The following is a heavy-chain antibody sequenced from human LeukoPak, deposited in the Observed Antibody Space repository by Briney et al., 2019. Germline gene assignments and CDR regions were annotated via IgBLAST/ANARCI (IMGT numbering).Heavy chain of an antibody. Sequence: PSETLSLTCTVSGGSISSGGYYWSWIRQHPGKGLEWIGYIYYSGSTYYNPSLKSRVTISVDTSKNQFSLKLSSVTAADTAVYYCARARIKDYYDSSGYSASISYFDYWGQGTLVTVSS. CDR3: ARARIKDYYDSSGYSASISYFDY. CDR2: IYYSGST. V-gene: IGHV4-31*03. D-gene: IGHD3-22*01. J-gene: IGHJ4*02. CDR1: GGSISSGGYY.